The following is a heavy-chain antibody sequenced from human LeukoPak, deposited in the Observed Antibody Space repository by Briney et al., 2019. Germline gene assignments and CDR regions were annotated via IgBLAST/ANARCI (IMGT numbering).Heavy chain of an antibody. CDR1: GVSISSSSYY. V-gene: IGHV4-39*01. J-gene: IGHJ4*02. D-gene: IGHD3-3*02. CDR2: IYYSGST. CDR3: ARLQHWVPRDY. Sequence: SETLSLTCTVSGVSISSSSYYWGWIRQPPGKGLEWIGSIYYSGSTYYHPSLKSRVTISVDTSKKQFSLKLSSVTAADAAVYYCARLQHWVPRDYWGQGTLVIVDS.